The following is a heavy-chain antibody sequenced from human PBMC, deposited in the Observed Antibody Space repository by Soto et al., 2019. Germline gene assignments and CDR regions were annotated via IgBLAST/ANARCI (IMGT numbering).Heavy chain of an antibody. D-gene: IGHD5-18*01. V-gene: IGHV1-2*02. Sequence: GASVKVPCKASGYTFPGYYMHWVRQAPGQGLEWMEWINPNSGGTNYAQKSQGRVTVTRDTSISPAYLELGRVRSDDTAVYYCERRSVQLWRGLDYWGQGTLVTVSS. CDR1: GYTFPGYY. CDR3: ERRSVQLWRGLDY. CDR2: INPNSGGT. J-gene: IGHJ4*02.